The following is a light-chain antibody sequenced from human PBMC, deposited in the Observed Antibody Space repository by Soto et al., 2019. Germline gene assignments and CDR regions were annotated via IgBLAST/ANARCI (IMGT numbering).Light chain of an antibody. Sequence: QSALTQPASVSGSPGQSITISCTGTSSDVGGYKYVSWYQHHPGQAPKLMIHAVNSRPSGVSTRFSGSKSGNTASLTISGLQPEDEADYYCSSYTSSSTWVFGGGTKVTV. J-gene: IGLJ3*02. CDR2: AVN. CDR3: SSYTSSSTWV. V-gene: IGLV2-14*01. CDR1: SSDVGGYKY.